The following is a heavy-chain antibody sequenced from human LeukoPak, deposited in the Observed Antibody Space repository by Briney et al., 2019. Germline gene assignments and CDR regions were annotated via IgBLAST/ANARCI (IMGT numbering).Heavy chain of an antibody. Sequence: GGSLRLSCAASGFTFSSYWMSWVRQAPGKGLEWVSYIRSSSTTIYYADSVKGRFTISRDNAKNSLYLQMNSLRAEDTAVYYCARAKRNGFDIWGQGTMVTVSS. CDR1: GFTFSSYW. CDR2: IRSSSTTI. J-gene: IGHJ3*02. V-gene: IGHV3-48*01. CDR3: ARAKRNGFDI.